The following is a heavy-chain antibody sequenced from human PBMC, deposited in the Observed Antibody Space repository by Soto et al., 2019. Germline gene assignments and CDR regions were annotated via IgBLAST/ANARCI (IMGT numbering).Heavy chain of an antibody. CDR3: ARHTSIAMAGTVYMGY. J-gene: IGHJ4*02. CDR1: GGSISSSSYY. D-gene: IGHD6-19*01. Sequence: SETLSLTCTVSGGSISSSSYYWGWIRQPPGKGLEWIGSIYYSGSTYYNPSLKSRVTISVDTSKNQFSLKLSSVTAADTAVYYGARHTSIAMAGTVYMGYWGQGSLITVSS. CDR2: IYYSGST. V-gene: IGHV4-39*01.